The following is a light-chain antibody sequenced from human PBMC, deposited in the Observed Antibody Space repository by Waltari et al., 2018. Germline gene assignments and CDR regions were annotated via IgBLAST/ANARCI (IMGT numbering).Light chain of an antibody. Sequence: EIVLTQSPGTLSLSPGERATLSCRASQSVGRYLVWYQQKPGQAPRLLNYHASIRATGIPDRFSGSGSGTDFSLTISRLGPEDFAVYYCQKYESLPATFGQGTKVEI. CDR1: QSVGRY. CDR2: HAS. CDR3: QKYESLPAT. J-gene: IGKJ1*01. V-gene: IGKV3-20*01.